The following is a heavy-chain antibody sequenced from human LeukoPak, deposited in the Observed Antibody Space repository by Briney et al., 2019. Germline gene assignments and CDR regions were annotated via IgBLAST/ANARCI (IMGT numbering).Heavy chain of an antibody. V-gene: IGHV3-21*01. D-gene: IGHD3-22*01. Sequence: GGSLRLSCAASGFTFSSYSFSWVRQAPGKGLEWVSSITYSSNYIYYADSVKGRFTISRDNTKNLLYLQMNSLEAEDTAVYYCARDKAYYDSSGYGFDYWGQGTLVTVSS. J-gene: IGHJ4*02. CDR2: ITYSSNYI. CDR3: ARDKAYYDSSGYGFDY. CDR1: GFTFSSYS.